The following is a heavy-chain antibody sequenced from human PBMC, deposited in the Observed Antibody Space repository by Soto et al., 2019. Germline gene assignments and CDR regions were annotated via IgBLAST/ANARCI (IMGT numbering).Heavy chain of an antibody. J-gene: IGHJ4*02. CDR1: GFSLPTDRVG. D-gene: IGHD1-26*01. Sequence: QITLKESGPTLVKPTQTLTLTCTFSGFSLPTDRVGVGWIRQPPGKALEWLAVIYWDDSKTYRPSLKSRLTITKDTSKNQVALTMTDMDPLDTATYYCAHAYGGRCLYWGQGTLVTVSS. CDR3: AHAYGGRCLY. CDR2: IYWDDSK. V-gene: IGHV2-5*02.